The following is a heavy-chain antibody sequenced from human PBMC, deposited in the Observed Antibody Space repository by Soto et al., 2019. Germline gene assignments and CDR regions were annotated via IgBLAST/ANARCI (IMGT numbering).Heavy chain of an antibody. J-gene: IGHJ6*02. V-gene: IGHV4-31*03. CDR3: ARDSVVAAGYYYHGMDV. CDR1: GGSISSGGYY. CDR2: IYYSGST. Sequence: PSETLSLTCTVSGGSISSGGYYWSWIRQHPGKGLEWIGYIYYSGSTYYNPSLKSRVTISVDTSKNQFSLKLSSVTAADTAVYYCARDSVVAAGYYYHGMDVWGQGTTVTSP. D-gene: IGHD2-15*01.